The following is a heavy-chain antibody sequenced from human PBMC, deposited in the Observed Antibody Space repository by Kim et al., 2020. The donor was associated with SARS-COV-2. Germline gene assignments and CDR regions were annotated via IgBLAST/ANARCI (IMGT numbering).Heavy chain of an antibody. CDR2: ST. Sequence: STYYNPSLKSRVTISVDTSKNQFSLKLSSVTAADTAVYYCARVKGGYSDYWGQGTLVTVSS. J-gene: IGHJ4*02. D-gene: IGHD2-15*01. CDR3: ARVKGGYSDY. V-gene: IGHV4-31*02.